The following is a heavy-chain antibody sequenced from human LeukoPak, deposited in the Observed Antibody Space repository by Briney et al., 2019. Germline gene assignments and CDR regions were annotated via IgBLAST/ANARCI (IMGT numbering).Heavy chain of an antibody. CDR1: GYTFTSYY. J-gene: IGHJ4*02. Sequence: ASVKVSCKASGYTFTSYYMHWVRQAPGQRLEWMGWINAGNGNTKYSQKFRGRVTITRDTSASTAYMELSSLRSEDTAVYYCARVAEPLYYYDSSGYYGWGQGALVTVSS. V-gene: IGHV1-3*01. CDR2: INAGNGNT. CDR3: ARVAEPLYYYDSSGYYG. D-gene: IGHD3-22*01.